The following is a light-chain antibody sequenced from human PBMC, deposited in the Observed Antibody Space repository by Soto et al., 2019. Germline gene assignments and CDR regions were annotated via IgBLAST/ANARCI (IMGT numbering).Light chain of an antibody. J-gene: IGKJ1*01. CDR1: QGIRND. Sequence: DIQMTQSPSSLPASVVDRVTITCRASQGIRNDLGWFQQRPGKAPKRLIHAESSLEGGVPSRFSGSGSGTEFTLTISSLQPDDFATYYCLQHNSYPWTFGQGTKGEIK. CDR2: AES. CDR3: LQHNSYPWT. V-gene: IGKV1-17*01.